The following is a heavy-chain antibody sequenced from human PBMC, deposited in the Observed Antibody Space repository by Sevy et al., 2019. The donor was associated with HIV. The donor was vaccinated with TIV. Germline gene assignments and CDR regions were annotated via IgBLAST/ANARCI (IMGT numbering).Heavy chain of an antibody. CDR2: IKQDGSEK. V-gene: IGHV3-7*03. Sequence: GGSLRLSCAASGFTFSSYWMSWVHQAPGKGLEWVANIKQDGSEKYYVDSVKGRFTISRDNAKNSLYLQMNSLRAEDTAVYYCARVGLLGYCSSTSCYSAFDIWGQGTMVTVSS. D-gene: IGHD2-2*02. CDR1: GFTFSSYW. CDR3: ARVGLLGYCSSTSCYSAFDI. J-gene: IGHJ3*02.